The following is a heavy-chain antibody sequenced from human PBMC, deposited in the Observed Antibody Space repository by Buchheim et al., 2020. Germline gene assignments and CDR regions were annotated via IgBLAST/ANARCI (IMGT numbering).Heavy chain of an antibody. CDR3: ARPSLARVGEGGYDP. D-gene: IGHD3-10*01. CDR2: MYYSGSP. J-gene: IGHJ5*02. Sequence: QLQLQESGPGLVKPSETLSLTCSVSGGSISSSSYYWGWIRQPPGKGLEWIGTMYYSGSPYYNASLKSLVTISVDTSTNQLSLKLSSLTAADTAVYYCARPSLARVGEGGYDPWGQGTL. CDR1: GGSISSSSYY. V-gene: IGHV4-39*01.